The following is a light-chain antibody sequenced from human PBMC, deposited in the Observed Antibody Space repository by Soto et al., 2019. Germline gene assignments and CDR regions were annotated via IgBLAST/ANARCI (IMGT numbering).Light chain of an antibody. CDR2: GAS. CDR1: QTISND. Sequence: EVVMTQSPATVSVSPGEGVTLSCRASQTISNDLAWYQQKPGHAPRLLIYGASTMATGVPARFSGGGSGTEFTLNICSLQSEDFALYYCQQNNKWPPVTFGGATKVEIK. CDR3: QQNNKWPPVT. V-gene: IGKV3-15*01. J-gene: IGKJ4*01.